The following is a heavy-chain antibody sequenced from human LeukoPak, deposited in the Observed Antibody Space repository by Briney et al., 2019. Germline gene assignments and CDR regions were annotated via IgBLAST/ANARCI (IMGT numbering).Heavy chain of an antibody. CDR3: ARDSRGYSYGPNTDY. D-gene: IGHD5-18*01. Sequence: GGSLRLSCAVSGFTLSDYWMTWVRQAPGKGLEWVASLKPDESEKYYVDSVKGRFTISRHNAQKSLFLQMTSLRAEDTGVYYCARDSRGYSYGPNTDYWGQGTLVTVSS. CDR2: LKPDESEK. V-gene: IGHV3-7*01. J-gene: IGHJ4*02. CDR1: GFTLSDYW.